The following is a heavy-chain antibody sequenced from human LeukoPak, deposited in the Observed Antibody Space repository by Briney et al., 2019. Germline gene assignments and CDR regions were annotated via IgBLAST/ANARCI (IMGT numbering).Heavy chain of an antibody. CDR3: ARGNDRVVVAATHRRWFDP. V-gene: IGHV4-59*12. CDR1: GGSISSYY. D-gene: IGHD2-15*01. CDR2: IYYSGST. J-gene: IGHJ5*02. Sequence: SETLSLTCTVSGGSISSYYWSWIRQPPGKGLEWIGYIYYSGSTNYNPSLKSRVTISVDTSKNQFSLKLSSVTAADTAVYYCARGNDRVVVAATHRRWFDPWGQGTLVTVSS.